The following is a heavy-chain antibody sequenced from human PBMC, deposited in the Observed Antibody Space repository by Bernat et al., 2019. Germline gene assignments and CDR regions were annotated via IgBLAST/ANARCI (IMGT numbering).Heavy chain of an antibody. CDR2: MYYTGNS. V-gene: IGHV4-39*01. Sequence: QVQLQESGPRLLKPSETLSLTCTVSGEFITSKNYYWGWIRQPPGKELEWIASMYYTGNSFYRPTLKSRGAISVDTSKNQVSLKVDSVAAEDSAVYDCARRPMERTLRYGDAWGKGTTVTVSS. D-gene: IGHD3-10*01. CDR1: GEFITSKNYY. J-gene: IGHJ6*04. CDR3: ARRPMERTLRYGDA.